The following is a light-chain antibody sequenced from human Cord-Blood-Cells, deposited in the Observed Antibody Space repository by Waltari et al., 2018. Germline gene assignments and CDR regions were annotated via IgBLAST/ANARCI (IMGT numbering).Light chain of an antibody. J-gene: IGLJ2*01. CDR3: SSYTSSRTLV. Sequence: QSALTQPASVSGAPGQSIPISCTGTSSDGGGYNYVSWYQQHPGKAPKLIIYDVSKRPSGFSNRFPGSKSGHTASLTISGLQAEDDADYYCSSYTSSRTLVFGGGTKLTVL. V-gene: IGLV2-14*01. CDR2: DVS. CDR1: SSDGGGYNY.